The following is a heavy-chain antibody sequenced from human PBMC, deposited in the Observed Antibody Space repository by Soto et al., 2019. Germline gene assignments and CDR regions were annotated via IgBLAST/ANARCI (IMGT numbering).Heavy chain of an antibody. CDR2: IYYSGST. Sequence: QVQLQESGPGLIEPSQTLTLYYTVSGGSISSGDYYWSWIRQPPGKGLEWIGYIYYSGSTYYNPSLKSRVTISVDTSKNQFSLKLSSVTAADTAVYFCARGGQGGGWSHGPPSFDYWGQGTLVTVSS. V-gene: IGHV4-30-4*01. CDR3: ARGGQGGGWSHGPPSFDY. J-gene: IGHJ4*02. D-gene: IGHD5-18*01. CDR1: GGSISSGDYY.